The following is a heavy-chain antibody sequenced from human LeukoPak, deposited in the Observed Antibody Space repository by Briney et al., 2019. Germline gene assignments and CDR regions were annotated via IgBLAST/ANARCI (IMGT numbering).Heavy chain of an antibody. CDR1: GYPFTGYC. CDR3: ARGCITIFGVVPTHNDY. D-gene: IGHD3-3*01. Sequence: ASVKVSCKASGYPFTGYCMHWVRQAPGQGLEWMGWINPNSGGTNYAQKFQGRVTMTRDTSISTAYMELSRLRSDDTAVYYCARGCITIFGVVPTHNDYWGQGTLVTVSS. V-gene: IGHV1-2*02. CDR2: INPNSGGT. J-gene: IGHJ4*02.